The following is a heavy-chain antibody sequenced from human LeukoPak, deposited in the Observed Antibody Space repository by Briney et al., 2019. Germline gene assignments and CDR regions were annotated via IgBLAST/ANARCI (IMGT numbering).Heavy chain of an antibody. D-gene: IGHD5-12*01. Sequence: PGGSLRLSCVASGFTFHSYSMNWVRQAPGKGLEWVAVISYDGSNKYYADSVKGRFTISRDNSKNTLYLQMNSLRAEDTAVYYCARVRRPIVATTWAFDYWGQGTLVTVSS. V-gene: IGHV3-30*03. CDR3: ARVRRPIVATTWAFDY. CDR1: GFTFHSYS. J-gene: IGHJ4*02. CDR2: ISYDGSNK.